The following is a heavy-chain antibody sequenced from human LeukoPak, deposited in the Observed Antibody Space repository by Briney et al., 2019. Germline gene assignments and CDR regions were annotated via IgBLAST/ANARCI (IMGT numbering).Heavy chain of an antibody. Sequence: SETLSLTCAVYGGSFTGYYWRWIRQPPGQGLEWIGEINHSGSTKYNPTLKSRVTISVDRSKNQFSLKLSSVTAADTAVYYCARVSAAANFDYWGQGTLVTVSS. CDR1: GGSFTGYY. D-gene: IGHD6-13*01. CDR2: INHSGST. J-gene: IGHJ4*02. V-gene: IGHV4-34*01. CDR3: ARVSAAANFDY.